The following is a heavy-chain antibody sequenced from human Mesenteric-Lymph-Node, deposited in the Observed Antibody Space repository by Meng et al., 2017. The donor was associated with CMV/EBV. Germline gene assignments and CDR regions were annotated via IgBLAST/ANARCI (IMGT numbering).Heavy chain of an antibody. CDR1: GGTFSSQA. D-gene: IGHD2-15*01. CDR2: IIPILGIV. Sequence: GGTFSSQAISWVRPAPGQGLEWMGRIIPILGIVDSAQKFQGSVTITADNSTGTAYMELSSLRSEDTAVYYCARDLGGHDSCYSCLAGWGQGTLVTVSS. J-gene: IGHJ4*02. CDR3: ARDLGGHDSCYSCLAG. V-gene: IGHV1-69*04.